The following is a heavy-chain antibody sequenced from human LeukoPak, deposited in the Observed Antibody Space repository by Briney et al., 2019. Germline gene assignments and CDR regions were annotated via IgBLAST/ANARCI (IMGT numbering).Heavy chain of an antibody. J-gene: IGHJ4*02. D-gene: IGHD3-10*01. CDR2: IKQDGSEK. CDR1: GFTFSSYW. V-gene: IGHV3-7*01. CDR3: ARDHVGYYGSGSHRDYFDY. Sequence: GGSLRLSCAASGFTFSSYWMSWVRQAPGKGLEWVANIKQDGSEKYYVDSVKGRFTISRDNAKNSLYLQMNSLRAEDTAVYYCARDHVGYYGSGSHRDYFDYWGQGTLVTVSS.